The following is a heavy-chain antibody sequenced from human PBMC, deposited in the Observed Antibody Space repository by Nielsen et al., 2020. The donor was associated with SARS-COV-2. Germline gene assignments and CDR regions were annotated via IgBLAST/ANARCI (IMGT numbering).Heavy chain of an antibody. J-gene: IGHJ4*02. Sequence: GESLKISCKGSGYSFTSYWIGWVRQMPGKGLEWMGIIYPGDSDPRYSPSFQGHVTFSADKSINTAYLQWSSLKASDTAIYYCSGQGQLEPADYWGQGTLVTVSS. V-gene: IGHV5-51*01. CDR2: IYPGDSDP. CDR1: GYSFTSYW. CDR3: SGQGQLEPADY. D-gene: IGHD1-1*01.